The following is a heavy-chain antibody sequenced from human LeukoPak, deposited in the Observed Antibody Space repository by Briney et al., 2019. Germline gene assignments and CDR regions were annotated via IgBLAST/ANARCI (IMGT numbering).Heavy chain of an antibody. V-gene: IGHV1-69*05. J-gene: IGHJ4*02. Sequence: ASVKVSCKASGGTFSSYAISWVRQAPGQGLEWMGRIIPIFGTANYAQKFQGRVTITTDESTSTAYMELSSLRSEDTAVYYCARDYYDSSGYYYEGFDYCGQGTLVTVSS. D-gene: IGHD3-22*01. CDR2: IIPIFGTA. CDR3: ARDYYDSSGYYYEGFDY. CDR1: GGTFSSYA.